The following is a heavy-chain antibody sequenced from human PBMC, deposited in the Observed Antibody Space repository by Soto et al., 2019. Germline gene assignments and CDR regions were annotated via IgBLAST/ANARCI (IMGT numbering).Heavy chain of an antibody. CDR2: IYYSGST. J-gene: IGHJ4*02. V-gene: IGHV4-59*01. CDR3: ARESGYERYFDY. CDR1: GGSTSSYY. D-gene: IGHD5-12*01. Sequence: SETLSLTCSVSGGSTSSYYWSWIRQPPGKGLEWIGYIYYSGSTNYNPSLKSRVTISLDTSKNQFSLNLRSVTAADTAVYYCARESGYERYFDYWGLGTLVTVSS.